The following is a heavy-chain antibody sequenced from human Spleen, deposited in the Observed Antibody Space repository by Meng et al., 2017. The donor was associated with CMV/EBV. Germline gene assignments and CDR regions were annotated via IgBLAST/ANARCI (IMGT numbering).Heavy chain of an antibody. CDR1: GYTLSNYG. V-gene: IGHV1-69*05. CDR3: AGGPDGRY. Sequence: SVKVSCKASGYTLSNYGINWVRQAPGQGLEWMGRIIPIFGTSNYAQKFQGRVTITTDESTSTAYMELSSLRSDDTAVFYCAGGPDGRYWGQGTLVTVSS. CDR2: IIPIFGTS. J-gene: IGHJ4*02. D-gene: IGHD1-14*01.